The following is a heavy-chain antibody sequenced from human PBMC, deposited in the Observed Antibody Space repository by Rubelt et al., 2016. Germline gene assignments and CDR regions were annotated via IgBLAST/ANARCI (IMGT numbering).Heavy chain of an antibody. CDR1: RFTFSSYW. J-gene: IGHJ4*02. CDR2: LKEDGSEE. V-gene: IGHV3-7*03. D-gene: IGHD3-16*01. Sequence: EVQLVESGGGLIQPGGSLRLSCAASRFTFSSYWMTWVRRTPGKGLECAAILKEDGSEEYYVDSVTGRFTHCRGNAKNSRFLQMSSMGAEDTAVYYSGVGGDDGDYWGQGTRVTVS. CDR3: GVGGDDGDY.